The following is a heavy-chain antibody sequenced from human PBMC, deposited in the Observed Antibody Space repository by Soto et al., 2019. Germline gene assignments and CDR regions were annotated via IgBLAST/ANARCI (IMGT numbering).Heavy chain of an antibody. CDR3: ARGPHITPLRHTFAI. J-gene: IGHJ3*02. CDR2: INSSGGRT. D-gene: IGHD2-15*01. CDR1: GYTFTSYY. V-gene: IGHV1-46*01. Sequence: QVQLVQSGAEVKKPGASVKVSCKASGYTFTSYYVHWVRQAPGQGLEWMGVINSSGGRTSHAQNFHARVTTTRDTSTITVFMELSSLRSYDTAVYYCARGPHITPLRHTFAIWGQATMVTVSS.